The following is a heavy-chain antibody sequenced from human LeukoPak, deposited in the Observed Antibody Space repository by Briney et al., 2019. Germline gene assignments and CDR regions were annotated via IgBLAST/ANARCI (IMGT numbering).Heavy chain of an antibody. CDR3: ARDPHRIVGATDLDY. J-gene: IGHJ4*02. CDR2: ISSSSSYI. CDR1: GFTFSSYS. D-gene: IGHD1-26*01. Sequence: GGSLRLSCAASGFTFSSYSMNWVRQAPGKGLEWVSSISSSSSYIYYADSVKGRFTISRDNAKNSLYLQMNSLRAEDTAVYYCARDPHRIVGATDLDYWGQGIRVTVSS. V-gene: IGHV3-21*01.